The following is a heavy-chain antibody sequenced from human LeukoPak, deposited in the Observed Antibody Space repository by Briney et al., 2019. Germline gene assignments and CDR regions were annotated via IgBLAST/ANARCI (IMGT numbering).Heavy chain of an antibody. CDR1: NGSFSLYH. V-gene: IGHV4-34*01. J-gene: IGHJ4*02. D-gene: IGHD5-18*01. CDR3: ARGPPNGYSYGPFEY. Sequence: SETLSLTCAVSNGSFSLYHWAWIRQPPGKALKWIGEIDHSGDTNYNPSLQSRLTMSVDTTKEQFSLRLNSVTAADTAIYFCARGPPNGYSYGPFEYWGQGVLVIVSS. CDR2: IDHSGDT.